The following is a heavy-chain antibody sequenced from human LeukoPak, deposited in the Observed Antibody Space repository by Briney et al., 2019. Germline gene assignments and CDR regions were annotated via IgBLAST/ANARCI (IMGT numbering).Heavy chain of an antibody. CDR1: GFTFSSYS. V-gene: IGHV3-21*01. J-gene: IGHJ4*02. CDR3: ARLGSSGWYGGDY. D-gene: IGHD6-19*01. Sequence: GGSLRLSCAASGFTFSSYSMNWVRQAPGKGLEWVSSISSSSSYIYYADSVKGRFTISRDNAKNSLYLQMNSLRAEDTAVYYCARLGSSGWYGGDYWGQGTLVTVSS. CDR2: ISSSSSYI.